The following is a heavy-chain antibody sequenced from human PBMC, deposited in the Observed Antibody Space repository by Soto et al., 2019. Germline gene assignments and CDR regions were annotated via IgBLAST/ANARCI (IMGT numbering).Heavy chain of an antibody. CDR2: ISGSGGST. V-gene: IGHV3-23*01. J-gene: IGHJ6*02. CDR3: AKDRGYSGYGYYYYYGMDV. CDR1: GFTFSSYA. Sequence: PGGSLRLSCAASGFTFSSYAMSWVRQAPGKGLEWVSAISGSGGSTYYADSVKGRFTISRDNSKNTLYLQMNSLRAEDTAVYYCAKDRGYSGYGYYYYYGMDVWGQGTTVTVSS. D-gene: IGHD5-12*01.